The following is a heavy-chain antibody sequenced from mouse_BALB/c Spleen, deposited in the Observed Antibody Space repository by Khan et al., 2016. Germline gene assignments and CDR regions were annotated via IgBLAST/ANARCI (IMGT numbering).Heavy chain of an antibody. D-gene: IGHD1-1*01. J-gene: IGHJ2*01. Sequence: QVQLKETGPGLVQPSQSLSITCTVSGFSLTSYGVHWVRQSPGKGLEWLGVIWSGGSTDYNAAFISRLSISKDNSKSQVFFKMNSLQANDTAIYYCARNPYGSTYFDYWGQGTTLTVSS. CDR3: ARNPYGSTYFDY. CDR2: IWSGGST. CDR1: GFSLTSYG. V-gene: IGHV2-2*02.